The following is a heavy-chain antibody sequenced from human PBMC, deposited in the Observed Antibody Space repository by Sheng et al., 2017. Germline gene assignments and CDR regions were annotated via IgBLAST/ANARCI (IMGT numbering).Heavy chain of an antibody. D-gene: IGHD2-15*01. CDR3: AKISLPRTLPYAFDI. Sequence: EVQLVESGGGLGQPGGSLRLSCAGSGFTFSTYAMSWVRQAPGKGLEWVSEISGSGGSTYYADSVKGRFTISRDNSKNTLYLQMNSLRAEDTAVYYCAKISLPRTLPYAFDIWGQGTMVTVSS. CDR2: ISGSGGST. J-gene: IGHJ3*02. CDR1: GFTFSTYA. V-gene: IGHV3-23*04.